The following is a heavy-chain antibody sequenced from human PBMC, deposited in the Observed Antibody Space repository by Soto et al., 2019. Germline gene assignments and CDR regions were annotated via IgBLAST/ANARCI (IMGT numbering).Heavy chain of an antibody. V-gene: IGHV1-46*01. CDR1: GYTFTSYY. D-gene: IGHD1-26*01. CDR3: ARESSGPNYYYYGMDV. Sequence: ASVKVSCKASGYTFTSYYMHWVRQAPGQVLEWMGIINPSGGSTSYAQKFQGRVTMTRDTSTSTVSMELSSLRSEDSAVYYCARESSGPNYYYYGMDVWGQGTTVTVSS. J-gene: IGHJ6*02. CDR2: INPSGGST.